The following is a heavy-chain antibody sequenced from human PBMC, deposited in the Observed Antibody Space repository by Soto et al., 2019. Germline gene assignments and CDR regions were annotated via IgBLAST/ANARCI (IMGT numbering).Heavy chain of an antibody. V-gene: IGHV4-59*01. D-gene: IGHD2-15*01. Sequence: QVQLQESGPGVVKPSETLSLSCTVSGDSMRGYYWSWMRQPPRKGLEWIGYIYSSGSTNYNPSLTSRVTVSEDTSKNQGSRELICVTAADTAVYFCASSNGGGNRQAAYWGQGTMVTVSS. CDR3: ASSNGGGNRQAAY. J-gene: IGHJ4*02. CDR1: GDSMRGYY. CDR2: IYSSGST.